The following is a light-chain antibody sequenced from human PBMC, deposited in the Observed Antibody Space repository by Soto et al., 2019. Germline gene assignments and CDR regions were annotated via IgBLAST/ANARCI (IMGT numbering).Light chain of an antibody. J-gene: IGLJ3*02. CDR1: SSNIGSNT. CDR3: AAWDDSLNGCV. CDR2: TNN. Sequence: QPVLTQPPSASGTPGQRVTIDCSGSSSNIGSNTVNWYQQLPGTAPKLLIYTNNQRPSGVPDRFSGSKSGTSASLAISGLQSDDEADYYCAAWDDSLNGCVFGVGTKLTVL. V-gene: IGLV1-44*01.